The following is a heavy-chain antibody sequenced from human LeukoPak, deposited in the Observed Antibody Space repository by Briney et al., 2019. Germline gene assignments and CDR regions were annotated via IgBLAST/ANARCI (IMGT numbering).Heavy chain of an antibody. Sequence: EASVKVSCKASGGTFSSYAISWVRQAPGQGLEWMGGIIPIFGTANYAQKFQGRVTITADESMSTAYMELSSLRSEDTAVYYCARNDGRPTYSSGWANDYWGQGTLVTVS. D-gene: IGHD6-19*01. V-gene: IGHV1-69*13. CDR2: IIPIFGTA. CDR1: GGTFSSYA. J-gene: IGHJ4*02. CDR3: ARNDGRPTYSSGWANDY.